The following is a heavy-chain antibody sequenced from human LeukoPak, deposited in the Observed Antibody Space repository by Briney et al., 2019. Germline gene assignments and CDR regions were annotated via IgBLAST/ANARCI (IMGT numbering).Heavy chain of an antibody. Sequence: PGGSLRLSCAASGFTFSSYWMHWVRQAPGKGLVWVSRINSDGSSTSYANSVKGRFTISRDNAKNTLYLQMNSLRAEDTAVYYCARISRTEVSDYWGQGTLVTVSS. V-gene: IGHV3-74*01. CDR2: INSDGSST. J-gene: IGHJ4*02. CDR3: ARISRTEVSDY. D-gene: IGHD3-3*02. CDR1: GFTFSSYW.